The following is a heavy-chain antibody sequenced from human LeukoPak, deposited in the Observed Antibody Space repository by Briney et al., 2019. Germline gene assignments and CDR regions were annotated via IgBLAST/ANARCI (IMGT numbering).Heavy chain of an antibody. CDR3: ATSTGTTCSDY. CDR1: GNTFTGYY. D-gene: IGHD1-1*01. V-gene: IGHV1-2*02. Sequence: ASVKVSCKASGNTFTGYYMHWVRQAPGQGLEWMGWINPNSGVTNYAQKFQDRVTMTRDTSISTAYMELSRLRSDDTGVYYCATSTGTTCSDYWGQGTLVIVSS. J-gene: IGHJ4*02. CDR2: INPNSGVT.